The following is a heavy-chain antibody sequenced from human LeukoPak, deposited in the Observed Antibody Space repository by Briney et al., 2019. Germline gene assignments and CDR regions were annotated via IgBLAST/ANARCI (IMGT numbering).Heavy chain of an antibody. D-gene: IGHD3-10*01. CDR1: GGSFSGYY. V-gene: IGHV4-34*01. Sequence: SETLSLTCAVYGGSFSGYYWSWIRQPPGKGLEWIGEINHSGSTNYNPSLKSRVTISVDTSKNQFSLKLSSVTAADTAVYYCARAVGSGSFQTYYYYMDVWGKGTLVTVSS. CDR2: INHSGST. J-gene: IGHJ6*03. CDR3: ARAVGSGSFQTYYYYMDV.